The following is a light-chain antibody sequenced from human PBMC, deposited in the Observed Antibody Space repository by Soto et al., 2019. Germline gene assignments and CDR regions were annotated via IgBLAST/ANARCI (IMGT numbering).Light chain of an antibody. J-gene: IGKJ1*01. Sequence: DIQMTQSPSTLSLSVGDRVTIACRASQTISSWLAWYQQKPGKAPKLLIYDASRLQSGVPSRFSGSGSGTEFTLIISSLQPGDFATYYCQHYNTYPWTFGQGTKVDIK. CDR3: QHYNTYPWT. CDR2: DAS. CDR1: QTISSW. V-gene: IGKV1-5*01.